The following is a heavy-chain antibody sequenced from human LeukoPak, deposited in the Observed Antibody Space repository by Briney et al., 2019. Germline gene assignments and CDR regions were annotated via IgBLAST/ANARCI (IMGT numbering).Heavy chain of an antibody. CDR3: ARDPYYGDYVI. Sequence: GGSLRLSCAASGFTFSSYEMNWVRQAPGKGLEWVSYISGSGSTIYYADSVKGRFTISRDNAKNSLYLQMNSVRDEDTAVYYCARDPYYGDYVIWGQGTLVTVSS. V-gene: IGHV3-48*03. CDR2: ISGSGSTI. CDR1: GFTFSSYE. D-gene: IGHD4-17*01. J-gene: IGHJ4*02.